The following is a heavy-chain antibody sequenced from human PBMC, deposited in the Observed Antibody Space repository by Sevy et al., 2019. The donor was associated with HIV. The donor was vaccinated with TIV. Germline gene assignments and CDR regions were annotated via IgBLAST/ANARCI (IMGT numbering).Heavy chain of an antibody. Sequence: PSETLSLTCTVSGGSITSLYWNWIRQPPGKGLEWIANIYYNGHINYYPSLKSRVTLSLDTSKNQFSLRLSSVTAADTAMYYCAGENAWGRGYSWGQGTLVTVSS. CDR2: IYYNGHI. J-gene: IGHJ4*02. V-gene: IGHV4-59*08. CDR3: AGENAWGRGYS. CDR1: GGSITSLY. D-gene: IGHD1-26*01.